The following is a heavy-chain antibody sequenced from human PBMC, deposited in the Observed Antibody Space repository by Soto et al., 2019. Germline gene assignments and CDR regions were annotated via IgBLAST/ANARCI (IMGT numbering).Heavy chain of an antibody. CDR3: ARFKGMAKSPYYYSGMDV. CDR2: TYYRSKWYN. CDR1: GDSVSSNSAA. J-gene: IGHJ6*02. D-gene: IGHD5-12*01. V-gene: IGHV6-1*01. Sequence: SQTLSLTCAISGDSVSSNSAAWNWIRQSPSRGLEWLGRTYYRSKWYNDYAVSVKSRITINPDTSKNQFSLQLNSVTPEDTAVYYCARFKGMAKSPYYYSGMDVWGQGTTVTVSS.